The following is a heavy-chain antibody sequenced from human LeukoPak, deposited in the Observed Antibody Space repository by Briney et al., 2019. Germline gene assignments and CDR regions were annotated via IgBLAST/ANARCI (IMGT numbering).Heavy chain of an antibody. D-gene: IGHD2-21*02. CDR2: IKEDGSII. CDR3: AKDGGDYDAFDI. Sequence: PGGSLRLSCAASGFRFSNYWMSWVRQAPGKGLEWVANIKEDGSIIYYVDSVKGQFTISRDNAKNSLYLQMNSLRAEDTAIYYCAKDGGDYDAFDIWGQGTMVTVSS. CDR1: GFRFSNYW. V-gene: IGHV3-7*01. J-gene: IGHJ3*02.